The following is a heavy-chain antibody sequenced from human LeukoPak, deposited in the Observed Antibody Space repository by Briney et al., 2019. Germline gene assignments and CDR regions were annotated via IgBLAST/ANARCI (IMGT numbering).Heavy chain of an antibody. Sequence: SETLSLTCTVPGGSISSSSYYWGWIRQPPGKGLEWIGTNSGSTYYNPSLKSRVTISVDTSKNQFSLKLSSVTAADTAVYYCTCGYYSRGDYWGQGTLVTVSS. CDR3: TCGYYSRGDY. V-gene: IGHV4-39*01. CDR2: NSGST. CDR1: GGSISSSSYY. J-gene: IGHJ4*02. D-gene: IGHD3-22*01.